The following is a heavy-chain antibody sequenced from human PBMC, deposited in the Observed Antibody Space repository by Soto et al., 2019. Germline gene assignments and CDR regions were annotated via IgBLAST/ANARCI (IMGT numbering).Heavy chain of an antibody. D-gene: IGHD3-3*01. V-gene: IGHV3-74*01. Sequence: EVQLVESGGGLVQPGGSLRLSCAASGFTFSNYWMHWVRQAPGEGLVWVSRINHDGSSTIYADSVKGRFTISRDKAKNTLDLQMSSLTAGDTAVYYCARISGDFWSGSLDYWGRGTLVTASS. J-gene: IGHJ4*02. CDR2: INHDGSST. CDR3: ARISGDFWSGSLDY. CDR1: GFTFSNYW.